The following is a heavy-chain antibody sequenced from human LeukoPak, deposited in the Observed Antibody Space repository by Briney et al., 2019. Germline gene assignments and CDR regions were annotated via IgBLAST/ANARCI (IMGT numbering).Heavy chain of an antibody. CDR1: GGSISRGGYY. D-gene: IGHD6-19*01. Sequence: SQTLSLTCTVSGGSISRGGYYWSWIRQDPGKGLEWIGYIYNIGSTYYNPSLKSRVTMSVDTSKNQFSLKLSSVTAADTAVYYCARSSGAPDYWGQGTLVTVTS. V-gene: IGHV4-31*03. CDR3: ARSSGAPDY. J-gene: IGHJ4*02. CDR2: IYNIGST.